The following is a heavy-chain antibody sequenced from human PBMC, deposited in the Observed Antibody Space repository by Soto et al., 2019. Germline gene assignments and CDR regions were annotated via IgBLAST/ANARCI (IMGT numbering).Heavy chain of an antibody. CDR2: IDGGGGSL. D-gene: IGHD2-21*02. J-gene: IGHJ6*02. CDR3: AKGGGDSLRYGMDV. Sequence: EVQLLESGGGLVQPGGALRLSCSASGFTFSSCAMNWVRQAPGKGLEWVSAIDGGGGSLYYADSVKGRFTMSRDNSKTTLYLQMDSLRAEDTAVYYCAKGGGDSLRYGMDVWGQGTTVTVSS. CDR1: GFTFSSCA. V-gene: IGHV3-23*01.